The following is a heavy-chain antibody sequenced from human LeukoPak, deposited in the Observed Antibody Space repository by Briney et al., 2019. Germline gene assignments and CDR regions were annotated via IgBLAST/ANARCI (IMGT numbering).Heavy chain of an antibody. Sequence: PSETLSLTCTVSGGSINSYYWSWIRQPPGKGLEWIGYIYYTGSTNYNPSLRSRVTMSVDTSKNQFSLKLSSVTAADTAVYYCARFSGRSWFDYWGQGTLVTVSS. J-gene: IGHJ4*02. D-gene: IGHD6-13*01. CDR2: IYYTGST. CDR3: ARFSGRSWFDY. V-gene: IGHV4-59*01. CDR1: GGSINSYY.